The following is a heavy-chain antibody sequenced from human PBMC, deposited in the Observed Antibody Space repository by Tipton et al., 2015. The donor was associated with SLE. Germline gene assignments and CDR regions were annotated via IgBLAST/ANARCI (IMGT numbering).Heavy chain of an antibody. J-gene: IGHJ3*02. CDR3: ARQGYAPGAFDI. CDR2: IYYSGST. D-gene: IGHD5-12*01. CDR1: GYSISSGGYY. V-gene: IGHV4-31*11. Sequence: TLSLTCAVSGYSISSGGYYWSWIRQHPGKGLEWIGYIYYSGSTHYNPSLKSRVTISVDTSKNQFSLKLSSVTAADTAVYYCARQGYAPGAFDIWGQGTMVTVSS.